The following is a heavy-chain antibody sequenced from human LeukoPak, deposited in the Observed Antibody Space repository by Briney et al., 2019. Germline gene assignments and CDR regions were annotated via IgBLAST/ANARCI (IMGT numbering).Heavy chain of an antibody. Sequence: GGSLRLSCEASGFTFNTYSMNWARQAPGKGLEWVSSIDSSGGYMFYADSVKGRFIISRDNAKDSLYPQMNSLRVEDTAVYYCLRGDRRDYWGQGTLVTVSS. V-gene: IGHV3-21*06. CDR1: GFTFNTYS. CDR3: LRGDRRDY. CDR2: IDSSGGYM. J-gene: IGHJ4*02.